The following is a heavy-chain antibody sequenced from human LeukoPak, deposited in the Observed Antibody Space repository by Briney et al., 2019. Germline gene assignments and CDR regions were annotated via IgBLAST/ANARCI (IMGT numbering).Heavy chain of an antibody. D-gene: IGHD3-10*01. Sequence: HPGESLRLSCAASGFIFKKYWMNWVRQVPGKGLECLANIKEDGSETYYADSVKGRFTISRDNPKNSLYLQMNSLRAEDTAVYYCARDMGRLDGWFGELLPSYWGQGTLVTVSS. CDR2: IKEDGSET. CDR3: ARDMGRLDGWFGELLPSY. J-gene: IGHJ4*02. V-gene: IGHV3-7*01. CDR1: GFIFKKYW.